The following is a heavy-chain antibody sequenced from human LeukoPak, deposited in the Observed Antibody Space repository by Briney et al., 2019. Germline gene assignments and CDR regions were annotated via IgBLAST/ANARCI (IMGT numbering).Heavy chain of an antibody. CDR1: GFTFSNFW. Sequence: GGSLRLSCAASGFTFSNFWMSWVRQAPGRGLEWVANIKQDGFEKYYVDSVRGRFTISRDNAKNSLSLQMNSLRAEDTAVYYCARDGCTSTTCSTLGGFSSWGQGTLVTVSS. CDR3: ARDGCTSTTCSTLGGFSS. D-gene: IGHD2-2*01. V-gene: IGHV3-7*01. J-gene: IGHJ5*02. CDR2: IKQDGFEK.